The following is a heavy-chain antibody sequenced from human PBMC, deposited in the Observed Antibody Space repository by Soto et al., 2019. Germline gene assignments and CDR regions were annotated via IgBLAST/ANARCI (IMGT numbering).Heavy chain of an antibody. CDR1: GFTFNNYA. CDR2: ISGGGDTT. V-gene: IGHV3-23*01. CDR3: AKGRGGSGSLTPRVDF. J-gene: IGHJ4*02. Sequence: EVQLLESGGGLVQPGGSLRLSCAASGFTFNNYAMTWVRQAPGKGLEWVSAISGGGDTTSYADSVKGRFTVSRDGSKTKMYMQMSSLRDEDTDLYYCAKGRGGSGSLTPRVDFWGQGTLVTVSS. D-gene: IGHD3-10*01.